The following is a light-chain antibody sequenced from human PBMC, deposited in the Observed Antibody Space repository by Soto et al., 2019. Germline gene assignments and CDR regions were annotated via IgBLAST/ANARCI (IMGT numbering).Light chain of an antibody. CDR1: QVIPNY. CDR2: DAS. Sequence: DIQMTQSPASLAASILDRGTITSHASQVIPNYLNWYQQKPAKAPKVLIFDASSLKTGVPSRFSGSGSGTEFTLTISNLQPDDFATYYCQQYDSYSSGPFGQGTKVDIK. J-gene: IGKJ1*01. V-gene: IGKV1-5*01. CDR3: QQYDSYSSGP.